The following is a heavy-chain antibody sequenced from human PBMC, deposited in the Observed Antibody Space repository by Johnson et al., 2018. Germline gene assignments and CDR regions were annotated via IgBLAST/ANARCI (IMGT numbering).Heavy chain of an antibody. CDR1: RFNFSSYT. CDR3: AGAFDI. CDR2: ISINSDYI. J-gene: IGHJ3*02. V-gene: IGHV3-21*01. Sequence: EVQLVESGGGMVKPGGSXRLSCTASRFNFSSYTMNWVRQAPGKGLEWVSSISINSDYIYYADSVKGRFTISRDDARNSVYLQMDRLRAEDTAVYYCAGAFDIWGQGTMVTVSS.